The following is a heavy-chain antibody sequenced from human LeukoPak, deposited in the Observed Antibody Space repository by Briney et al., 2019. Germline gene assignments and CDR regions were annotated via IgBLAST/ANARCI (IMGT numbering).Heavy chain of an antibody. Sequence: GGSLRLSCAASGFTFSSYEMNWVRQAPGKGLEWVSYISGSGSTIYYGDSLKGRFTISRDNANNSLYLQMNSPRVEDTAVYYCATLWDPVAGTTQPLLWGQGTLVTVSS. V-gene: IGHV3-48*03. CDR3: ATLWDPVAGTTQPLL. J-gene: IGHJ4*02. CDR1: GFTFSSYE. D-gene: IGHD6-19*01. CDR2: ISGSGSTI.